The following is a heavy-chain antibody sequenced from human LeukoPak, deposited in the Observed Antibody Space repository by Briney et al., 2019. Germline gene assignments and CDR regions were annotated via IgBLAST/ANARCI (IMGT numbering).Heavy chain of an antibody. Sequence: TSETLSLTCTVAGGSISSYYWSWIRQPAGKGLEWIGRIYTSGSTNYNPYLKSRVTMSVDTSKNQFSLKLSSVTAADTAVYYCARSPLQYYYYYMDVWGKGTTVTVSS. D-gene: IGHD4-11*01. V-gene: IGHV4-4*07. J-gene: IGHJ6*03. CDR2: IYTSGST. CDR3: ARSPLQYYYYYMDV. CDR1: GGSISSYY.